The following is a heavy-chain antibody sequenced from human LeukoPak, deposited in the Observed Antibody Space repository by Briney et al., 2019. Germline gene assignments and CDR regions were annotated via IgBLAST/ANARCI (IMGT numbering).Heavy chain of an antibody. J-gene: IGHJ6*03. Sequence: SETLSLTCAVYGGSFSGYHWSLIRQPPGKGLEWIGEINHSGSTNYNPSLKSRVTISVDTSKNQFSLKLSSVTAADTAVYYCARAPSSSWHHYYYYMDVWGKGTTVTVSS. CDR1: GGSFSGYH. V-gene: IGHV4-34*01. D-gene: IGHD6-13*01. CDR2: INHSGST. CDR3: ARAPSSSWHHYYYYMDV.